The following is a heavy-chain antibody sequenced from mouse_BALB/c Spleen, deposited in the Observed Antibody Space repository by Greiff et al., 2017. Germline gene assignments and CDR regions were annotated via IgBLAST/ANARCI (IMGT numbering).Heavy chain of an antibody. Sequence: VQLQQSGPELVKPGPSVTVSCTASGYSFTSYNMYWVKQSPGKSLEWIGYIDPYNGGTSYNQKVKGKATLTVDTSSSTAYMHLNSRTSEDSAVYYCARRGKGNCYFDVWGAGTTVTVSS. CDR2: IDPYNGGT. CDR1: GYSFTSYN. CDR3: ARRGKGNCYFDV. V-gene: IGHV1S135*01. J-gene: IGHJ1*01.